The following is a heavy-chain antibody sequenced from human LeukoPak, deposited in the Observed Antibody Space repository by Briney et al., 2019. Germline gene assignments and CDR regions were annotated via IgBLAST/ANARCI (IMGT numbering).Heavy chain of an antibody. J-gene: IGHJ4*02. CDR2: INPNSGGT. Sequence: GASVKVSCKASGYTFTGYYMHWVRQAPGQGLEWMGWINPNSGGTNYAQKFQGWVTMTRDTSISTAYMELSRLRSDDTAVYYCARGWRKAWLDYYGPGSPWDIWGQGTLVTVSS. D-gene: IGHD3-10*01. CDR1: GYTFTGYY. CDR3: ARGWRKAWLDYYGPGSPWDI. V-gene: IGHV1-2*04.